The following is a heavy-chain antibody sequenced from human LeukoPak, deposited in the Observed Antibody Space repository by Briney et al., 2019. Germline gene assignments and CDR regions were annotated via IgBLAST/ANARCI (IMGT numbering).Heavy chain of an antibody. CDR1: GFTFSSYW. Sequence: GGSLRLSCAASGFTFSSYWMYWVRQAPGKGLVWVSRINTDGSSTNYADSVKGRFTISRDNAKNTLYLQMNSLRAEDTAVYYCASRDQSCSGSRCYPIDYWGQGTLVTVSS. V-gene: IGHV3-74*01. CDR2: INTDGSST. CDR3: ASRDQSCSGSRCYPIDY. D-gene: IGHD2-15*01. J-gene: IGHJ4*02.